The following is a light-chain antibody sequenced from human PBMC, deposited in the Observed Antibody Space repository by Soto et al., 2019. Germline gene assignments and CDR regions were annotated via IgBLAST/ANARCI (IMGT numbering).Light chain of an antibody. J-gene: IGLJ3*02. V-gene: IGLV1-51*02. Sequence: QSVLTQPHSVSAAPGQKVTISCSGSSSNIGNNYVSWYQQLPGTAPKLLIYENNKRPSGIPDRFSGSKAGTSATLGITGLQTGDEADYYCGTWYSSMSAWVFGGGTKLTVL. CDR3: GTWYSSMSAWV. CDR1: SSNIGNNY. CDR2: ENN.